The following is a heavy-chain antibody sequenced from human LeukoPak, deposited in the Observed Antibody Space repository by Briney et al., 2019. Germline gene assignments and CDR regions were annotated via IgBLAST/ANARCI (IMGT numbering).Heavy chain of an antibody. V-gene: IGHV3-21*01. CDR3: AKGAYSSSWSFDY. J-gene: IGHJ4*02. Sequence: GGSLRLSCAASGFTFSSYSMNWVRQAPGKGLEWVSSISGSSSYIYYADSVKGRFTISRDNSKNTLYLQMNSLRAEDTAVYYCAKGAYSSSWSFDYWGQGTLVTVSP. CDR1: GFTFSSYS. CDR2: ISGSSSYI. D-gene: IGHD6-13*01.